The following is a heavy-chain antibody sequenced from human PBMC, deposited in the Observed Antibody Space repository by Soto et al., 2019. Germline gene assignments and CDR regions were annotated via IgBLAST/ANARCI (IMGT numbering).Heavy chain of an antibody. V-gene: IGHV3-21*01. CDR1: GFTFSSYS. D-gene: IGHD1-26*01. Sequence: PGGSLRLSCAASGFTFSSYSMNWVRQAPGKGLEWVSSISSSSSYIYYADSVKGRFTISRDNAKNSLYLQMNSLRAEDTAVYYCARDYSGSYFDAAVTPYYFDYWGQGTLVTVSS. J-gene: IGHJ4*02. CDR2: ISSSSSYI. CDR3: ARDYSGSYFDAAVTPYYFDY.